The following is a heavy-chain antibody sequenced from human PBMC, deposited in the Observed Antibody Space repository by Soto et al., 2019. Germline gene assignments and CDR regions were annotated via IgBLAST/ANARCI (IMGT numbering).Heavy chain of an antibody. J-gene: IGHJ5*02. D-gene: IGHD1-1*01. CDR2: INVGNGNT. CDR3: ARDFAVRQPPTWFDP. Sequence: VCHANGQRLEWMGWINVGNGNTKYSQKFQGRVTITTDTSASTAYMELSSLTSEDTAVYYCARDFAVRQPPTWFDPWGQGTLVTVSS. V-gene: IGHV1-3*01.